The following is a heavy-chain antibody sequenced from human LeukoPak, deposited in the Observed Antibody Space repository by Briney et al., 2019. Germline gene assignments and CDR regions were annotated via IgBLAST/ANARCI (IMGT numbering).Heavy chain of an antibody. Sequence: SETLSLTCAVYGGSFSGYYWSWIRQPPGRGLEWIGEINHSGSANYNPSLKSRVTISVDTSKNQFSLKLSSVTAADTAVYYCARGLVPDDAFDIWGQGTMVTVSS. CDR3: ARGLVPDDAFDI. CDR2: INHSGSA. V-gene: IGHV4-34*01. D-gene: IGHD6-6*01. J-gene: IGHJ3*02. CDR1: GGSFSGYY.